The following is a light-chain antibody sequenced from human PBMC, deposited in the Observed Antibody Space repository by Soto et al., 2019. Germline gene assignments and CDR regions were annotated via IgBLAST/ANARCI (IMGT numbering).Light chain of an antibody. J-gene: IGKJ1*01. CDR2: GAS. CDR1: QSVSSK. CDR3: QQYNKWPGT. Sequence: EIVLTQSPGTLSVSPGERATLSCRASQSVSSKLAWYQQKPGQAPRLLFYGASTGATGIPARFSGSGSETEFTLSISNLQSEDFAVYYCQQYNKWPGTFGQGTKVEIK. V-gene: IGKV3-15*01.